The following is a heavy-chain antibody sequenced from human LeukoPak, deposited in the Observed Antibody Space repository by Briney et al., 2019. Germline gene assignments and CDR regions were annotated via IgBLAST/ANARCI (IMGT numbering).Heavy chain of an antibody. J-gene: IGHJ3*02. CDR3: ARPRNAWSPMGAFDI. Sequence: PSETLSLTCTVSGGSISSYYWSWIRQPPGKGLGWIGNIYYSGSTNYNPSLKSRVTISVDTSKNQYSLKLSSVTAADTAVYYCARPRNAWSPMGAFDIWGQGTMVTVSS. CDR2: IYYSGST. CDR1: GGSISSYY. D-gene: IGHD1-1*01. V-gene: IGHV4-59*01.